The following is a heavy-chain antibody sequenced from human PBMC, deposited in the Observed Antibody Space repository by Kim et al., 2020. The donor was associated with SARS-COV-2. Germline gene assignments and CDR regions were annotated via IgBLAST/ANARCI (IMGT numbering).Heavy chain of an antibody. J-gene: IGHJ6*03. V-gene: IGHV4-34*01. Sequence: NPSLKSRVTISVDTSKNQFSLKLSSVTAADTAVYYCARVGGYYYYYYMDVWGKGTTVTVSS. CDR3: ARVGGYYYYYYMDV. D-gene: IGHD2-15*01.